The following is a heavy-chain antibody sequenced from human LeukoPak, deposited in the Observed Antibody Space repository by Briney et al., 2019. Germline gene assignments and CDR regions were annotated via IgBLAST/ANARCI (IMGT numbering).Heavy chain of an antibody. J-gene: IGHJ2*01. CDR1: ESTVTDLA. D-gene: IGHD6-6*01. CDR2: SDPEDGET. Sequence: ASVKVSCRVSESTVTDLATIWVRRAPGKGLEYVGGSDPEDGETFHAQNFQGRITMTEDTSIDTAYMELSSLRSEDAAVNYCVTVLARLFWYCDVWGRGTLVTVSS. CDR3: VTVLARLFWYCDV. V-gene: IGHV1-24*01.